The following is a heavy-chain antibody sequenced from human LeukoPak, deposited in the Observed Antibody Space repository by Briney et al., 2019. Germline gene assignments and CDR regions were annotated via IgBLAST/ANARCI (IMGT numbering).Heavy chain of an antibody. V-gene: IGHV1-69*13. CDR3: ARGYSYGYVLSIDY. Sequence: ASVKVSCKASGGTFSSYAISWVRQAPGQGLEWMGGIIPIFGTANYAQKFQGRVTITADESTSTAYMELSSLRSEDMAVYYCARGYSYGYVLSIDYWGQGTLVTVSS. D-gene: IGHD5-18*01. J-gene: IGHJ4*02. CDR1: GGTFSSYA. CDR2: IIPIFGTA.